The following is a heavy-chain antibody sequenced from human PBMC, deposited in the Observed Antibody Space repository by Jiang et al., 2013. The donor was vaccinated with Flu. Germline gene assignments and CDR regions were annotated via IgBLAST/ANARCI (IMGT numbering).Heavy chain of an antibody. CDR1: GFTFSNAW. CDR3: ARDLTFQYCSGGSCYLEANYYYMDV. V-gene: IGHV3-15*07. D-gene: IGHD2-15*01. Sequence: VQLLESGGGLVEPGGSLRLSCAASGFTFSNAWMNWVRQAPGKGLEWVGRIQSKTDGGTRDYAAPVQDRFTISRDNAKNSLYLQMNSLRAEDTAVYYCARDLTFQYCSGGSCYLEANYYYMDVWGKGTTVTVSS. CDR2: IQSKTDGGTR. J-gene: IGHJ6*03.